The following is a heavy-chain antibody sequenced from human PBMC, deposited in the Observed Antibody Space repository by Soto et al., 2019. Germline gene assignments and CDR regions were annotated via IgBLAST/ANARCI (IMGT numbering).Heavy chain of an antibody. CDR3: TRSRDYNYYDSSGYDY. Sequence: GGSLRLSCAASGYTFSSSAMHWVRQASGKGLEWVGRIRSKANSYATAYATSVKGRFTISRDDSKNTAYLQMNSLKTEDTAVYYCTRSRDYNYYDSSGYDYWGQGTLVTVSS. D-gene: IGHD3-22*01. V-gene: IGHV3-73*01. J-gene: IGHJ4*02. CDR1: GYTFSSSA. CDR2: IRSKANSYAT.